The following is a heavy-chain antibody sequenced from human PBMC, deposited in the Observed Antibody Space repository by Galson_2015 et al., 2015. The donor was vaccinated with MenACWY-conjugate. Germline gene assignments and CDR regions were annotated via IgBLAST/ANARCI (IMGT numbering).Heavy chain of an antibody. J-gene: IGHJ4*02. CDR3: AQVVSGWVFDY. V-gene: IGHV1-46*01. D-gene: IGHD6-19*01. CDR2: INPSGGST. Sequence: SVKVSCKASGYTFTSYYMHWVRQAPGQGLEWMGIINPSGGSTSYAQKFQGRVTMTRDTSTSTVYMELSSLRSEDTAVYYCAQVVSGWVFDYWGQGTLVTVSS. CDR1: GYTFTSYY.